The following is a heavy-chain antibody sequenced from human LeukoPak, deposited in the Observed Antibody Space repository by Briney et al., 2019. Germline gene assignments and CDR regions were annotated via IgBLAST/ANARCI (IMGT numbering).Heavy chain of an antibody. J-gene: IGHJ4*02. CDR2: IWYDGSNK. CDR3: ARADYGDSKNFDY. Sequence: GGSLRLSCAASGFTFSSYGMHWVRRAPGKGLEWVAVIWYDGSNKYYADSVKGRFTISRDNSKNTLYLQMNSLRAEDTAVYYCARADYGDSKNFDYWGQGTLVTVSS. V-gene: IGHV3-33*01. CDR1: GFTFSSYG. D-gene: IGHD4-17*01.